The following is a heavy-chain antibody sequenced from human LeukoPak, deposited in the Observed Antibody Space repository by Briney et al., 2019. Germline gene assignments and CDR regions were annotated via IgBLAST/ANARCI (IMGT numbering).Heavy chain of an antibody. CDR3: ARRAGAYSHPYDY. CDR2: ISGSGGST. D-gene: IGHD4/OR15-4a*01. Sequence: GGPLRLSCAASGFTFSSYAMSWVRRAPGKGLEWVSAISGSGGSTYYADSVKGRFTISRDNSKNTLYLQMNSLRAEDTAVYYCARRAGAYSHPYDYWGQGTLVTVSS. CDR1: GFTFSSYA. V-gene: IGHV3-23*01. J-gene: IGHJ4*02.